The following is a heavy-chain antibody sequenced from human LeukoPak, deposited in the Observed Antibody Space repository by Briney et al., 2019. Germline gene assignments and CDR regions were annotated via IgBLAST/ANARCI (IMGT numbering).Heavy chain of an antibody. V-gene: IGHV4-59*01. CDR1: GGSISSYY. J-gene: IGHJ4*02. D-gene: IGHD1-26*01. Sequence: SETLSLTCTVSGGSISSYYWSWIRQPPGKGLELIGYMYDSGSTNYNPSLKSRVTISVDTSKNQFSLRLSSVTAADTAVYYCARHGGSYSFDFWGQGVLVTVSS. CDR2: MYDSGST. CDR3: ARHGGSYSFDF.